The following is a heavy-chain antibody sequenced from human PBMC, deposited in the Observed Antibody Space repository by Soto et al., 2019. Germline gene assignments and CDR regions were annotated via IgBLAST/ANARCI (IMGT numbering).Heavy chain of an antibody. J-gene: IGHJ4*02. CDR2: IYYSGST. CDR1: GGSVSSGSYY. Sequence: SETLSLTCTVSGGSVSSGSYYWSWIRQPPGKGLEWIGYIYYSGSTNYNPSLKSRVTISVDTSKNQFSLKLSSVTAADTAVYYCARGRYSSRWYREFDYWGQGTLVTVSS. V-gene: IGHV4-61*01. CDR3: ARGRYSSRWYREFDY. D-gene: IGHD6-13*01.